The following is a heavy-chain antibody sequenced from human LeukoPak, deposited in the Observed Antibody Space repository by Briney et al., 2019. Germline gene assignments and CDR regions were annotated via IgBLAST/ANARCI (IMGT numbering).Heavy chain of an antibody. J-gene: IGHJ6*03. CDR2: INHSGST. V-gene: IGHV4-34*01. CDR3: ARSARTPLNYYYYYMDV. CDR1: GGSFSGYY. D-gene: IGHD6-6*01. Sequence: SETLSLTCAVYGGSFSGYYWSWIRQPPGKGPEWIGEINHSGSTNYNPSLKSRVTISVDTSKNQFSLKLSSVTAADTAVYYCARSARTPLNYYYYYMDVWGKGTTVTVSS.